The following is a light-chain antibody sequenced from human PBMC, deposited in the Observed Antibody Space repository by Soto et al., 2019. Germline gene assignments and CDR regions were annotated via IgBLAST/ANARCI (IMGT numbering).Light chain of an antibody. J-gene: IGLJ1*01. V-gene: IGLV2-23*02. CDR1: SSDVGSHNL. Sequence: QSVLTQPASVSGSPGQSITISCTGTSSDVGSHNLVSWYQQHPGKAPKLMIYAVNKRPSGVSNRFSGSKSGNTASLTISGLQAEDEADYYCCSYAGRSTPYVFGSGTKVTVL. CDR2: AVN. CDR3: CSYAGRSTPYV.